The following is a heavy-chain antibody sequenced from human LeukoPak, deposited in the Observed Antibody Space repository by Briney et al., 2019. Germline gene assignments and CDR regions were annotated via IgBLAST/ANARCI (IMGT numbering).Heavy chain of an antibody. CDR3: ARGVGSITQGDAFDI. J-gene: IGHJ3*02. Sequence: SQTLSLTCAISGDSVSSNSATWNCIRQSPSRGLEWLGRTYYRSKWYNDDAVSVKSRITITPGTSKSQFSLQLNSVIPEDTAVYYCARGVGSITQGDAFDIWGQGTMVTVSS. V-gene: IGHV6-1*01. D-gene: IGHD1-14*01. CDR2: TYYRSKWYN. CDR1: GDSVSSNSAT.